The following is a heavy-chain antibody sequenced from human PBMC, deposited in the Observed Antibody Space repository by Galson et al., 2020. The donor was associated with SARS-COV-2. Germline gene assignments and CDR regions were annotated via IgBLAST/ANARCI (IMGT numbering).Heavy chain of an antibody. D-gene: IGHD3-3*01. Sequence: SETLSLTCAVYNGSFSDYYWSWIRQSPGKGLEWIGEINHGGSTNYNPSLKSRVTISVDTSKNQFSLELSSVTAADTAVYFCARDRDDFWSGFSNYYYYYMDVWGKGTTVTVSS. CDR1: NGSFSDYY. CDR2: INHGGST. CDR3: ARDRDDFWSGFSNYYYYYMDV. V-gene: IGHV4-34*01. J-gene: IGHJ6*03.